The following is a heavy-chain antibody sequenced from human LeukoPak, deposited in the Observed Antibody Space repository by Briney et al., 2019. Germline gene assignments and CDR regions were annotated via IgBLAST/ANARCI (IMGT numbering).Heavy chain of an antibody. CDR3: ARVKGAAAGTGTLDY. CDR2: ISSSSSTI. Sequence: GALRLSCAASGFTFSSYSMNWVRQAPGKGLEWVSYISSSSSTIYYADSVKGRFTISRDNAKNSLYLQMNSLRAEDTAVYYCARVKGAAAGTGTLDYWGQGTLVTVSS. D-gene: IGHD6-13*01. V-gene: IGHV3-48*01. CDR1: GFTFSSYS. J-gene: IGHJ4*02.